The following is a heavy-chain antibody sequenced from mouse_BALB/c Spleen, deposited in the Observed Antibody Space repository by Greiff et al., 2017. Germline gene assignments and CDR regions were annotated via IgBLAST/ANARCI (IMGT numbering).Heavy chain of an antibody. CDR1: GYSITSGYY. D-gene: IGHD2-3*01. V-gene: IGHV3-6*02. CDR3: ARGIYDGYYVAMDY. J-gene: IGHJ4*01. CDR2: ISYDGSN. Sequence: EVQLQESGPGLVKPSQSLSLTCSVTGYSITSGYYWNWIRQFPGNKLEWMGYISYDGSNNYNPSLKNRISITRDTSKNQFFLKLNSVTTEDTATYYCARGIYDGYYVAMDYWGQGTSVTVSS.